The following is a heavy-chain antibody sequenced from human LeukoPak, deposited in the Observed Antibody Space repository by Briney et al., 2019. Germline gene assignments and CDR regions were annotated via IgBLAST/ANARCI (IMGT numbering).Heavy chain of an antibody. Sequence: ASVKVSCKASGYTFTGYYMHWVRQAPGQGLEWMGWINPNSGGTNYAQKFQGRVTMTRDTSISTAYMELSRLRSDDTAVYYCARGSPRGCGGDCSLYYFDYWGQGTLVTVSS. V-gene: IGHV1-2*02. J-gene: IGHJ4*02. CDR3: ARGSPRGCGGDCSLYYFDY. CDR2: INPNSGGT. CDR1: GYTFTGYY. D-gene: IGHD2-21*02.